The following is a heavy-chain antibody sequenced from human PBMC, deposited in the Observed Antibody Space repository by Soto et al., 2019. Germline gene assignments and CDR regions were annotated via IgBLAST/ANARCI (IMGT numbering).Heavy chain of an antibody. CDR3: ARLIGITIFGVVIPPPFGMDV. CDR1: GYSFTSYW. J-gene: IGHJ6*02. CDR2: IYPGDSDT. D-gene: IGHD3-3*01. V-gene: IGHV5-51*01. Sequence: GESLKISCKGSGYSFTSYWIGWVRQMPGKGLEWMGVIYPGDSDTRYSPSFQGQVTISADKSISTAYLQWSSLKASDTAMYYCARLIGITIFGVVIPPPFGMDVWGQGTTVTVSS.